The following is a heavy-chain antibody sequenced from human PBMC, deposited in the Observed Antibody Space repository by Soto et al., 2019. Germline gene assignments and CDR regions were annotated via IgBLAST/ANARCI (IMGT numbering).Heavy chain of an antibody. J-gene: IGHJ5*02. CDR1: GFTFINYG. D-gene: IGHD6-25*01. CDR3: ARRGKGAAADHNWFDP. Sequence: ASVKVSCKASGFTFINYGFSWVRQAPGQGLEWMGWISPYNGHAIYAQKFRGRVTMTSDTSTTTVYMELRSLNSDDTAMYYCARRGKGAAADHNWFDPWGQGTLVTVSS. V-gene: IGHV1-18*04. CDR2: ISPYNGHA.